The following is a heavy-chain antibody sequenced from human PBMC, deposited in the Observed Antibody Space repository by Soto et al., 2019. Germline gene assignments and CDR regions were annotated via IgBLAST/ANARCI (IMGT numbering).Heavy chain of an antibody. V-gene: IGHV3-30*18. CDR3: GKDREGGPWTYCYFDY. J-gene: IGHJ4*02. CDR1: GFTLTNYG. CDR2: ISYEGREK. D-gene: IGHD1-7*01. Sequence: GGSLRLSCAAAGFTLTNYGMHWVRQAPVKGLEWVALISYEGREKYYTDSMKGRFTISRHISKNTLYLQMTSLSVADSALYYGGKDREGGPWTYCYFDYWGQGTLVTVAS.